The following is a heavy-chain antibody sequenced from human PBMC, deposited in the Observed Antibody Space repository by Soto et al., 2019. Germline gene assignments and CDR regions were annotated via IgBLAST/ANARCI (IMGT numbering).Heavy chain of an antibody. CDR3: ATYYYDSSGYYYFDY. D-gene: IGHD3-22*01. CDR2: IYYSGST. CDR1: VGSISSGNYY. J-gene: IGHJ4*02. V-gene: IGHV4-30-4*01. Sequence: TSETLSLTCTVSVGSISSGNYYWIWIRQPPGKGLDWIGYIYYSGSTYYNPSLKSRVTISVDTSKNQFSLKLSSVTAADTAVYYCATYYYDSSGYYYFDYWGQGTLVTVSS.